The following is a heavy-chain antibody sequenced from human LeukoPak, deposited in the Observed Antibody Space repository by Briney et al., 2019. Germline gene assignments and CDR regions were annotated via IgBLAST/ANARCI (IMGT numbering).Heavy chain of an antibody. D-gene: IGHD2-15*01. CDR2: ISAYNGNT. Sequence: RASVTVSCTASGYTFTSYGISWVRQAPGQGLEWMGWISAYNGNTNYAQKLQGRVTMTTDTSTSTAYMELRSLRSDDTAVYYCAREGVANPAHDYWGQGTLVTVSS. CDR1: GYTFTSYG. CDR3: AREGVANPAHDY. J-gene: IGHJ4*02. V-gene: IGHV1-18*01.